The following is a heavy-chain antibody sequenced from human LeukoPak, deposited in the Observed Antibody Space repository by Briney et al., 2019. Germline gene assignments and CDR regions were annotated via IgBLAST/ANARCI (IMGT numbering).Heavy chain of an antibody. D-gene: IGHD5-12*01. J-gene: IGHJ4*02. Sequence: ASVKVSCKDSGGTFSSYAISWVRQAPGQGLEWMGGIIPIFGTANYAQKFQGRVTITADESTSTAYMELSSLRSEDTAVYYCARRNSGYDYGFDYWGQGTLVTVSS. CDR3: ARRNSGYDYGFDY. CDR2: IIPIFGTA. V-gene: IGHV1-69*13. CDR1: GGTFSSYA.